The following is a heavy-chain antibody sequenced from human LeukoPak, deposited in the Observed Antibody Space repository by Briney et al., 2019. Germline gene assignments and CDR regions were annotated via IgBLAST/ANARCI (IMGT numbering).Heavy chain of an antibody. CDR1: GNYW. V-gene: IGHV3-74*01. D-gene: IGHD2-2*01. CDR3: AKEGPYCSSTSCRYYFDY. Sequence: GGSLRLSCAASGNYWMHWVRQAPGKGLVWVSHINSDGSWTSYADSVKGRFTISRDNSKNTLYLQMNSLRAEDTAVYYCAKEGPYCSSTSCRYYFDYWGQGTLVTVSS. J-gene: IGHJ4*02. CDR2: INSDGSWT.